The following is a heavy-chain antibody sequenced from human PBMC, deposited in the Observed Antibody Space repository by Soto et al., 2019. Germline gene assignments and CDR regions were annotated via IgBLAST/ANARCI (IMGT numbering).Heavy chain of an antibody. CDR2: IYSGGDT. D-gene: IGHD2-15*01. CDR1: GFTVSTNY. Sequence: ELQLVETGGALIQPGGSLRLSCAASGFTVSTNYMTWVRQAPGKGLDWVSVIYSGGDTYYADSVKGRFTISRDNSKNMLYLQMNSLRAEDTAVYFCARGPRYGSGGSCYSIGCHPWGQGTLVTVSS. CDR3: ARGPRYGSGGSCYSIGCHP. J-gene: IGHJ5*02. V-gene: IGHV3-53*02.